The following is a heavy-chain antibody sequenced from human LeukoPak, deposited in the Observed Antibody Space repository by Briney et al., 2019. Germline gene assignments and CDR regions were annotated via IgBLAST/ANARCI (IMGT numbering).Heavy chain of an antibody. V-gene: IGHV3-66*01. CDR2: IYTGGNT. CDR3: AREGYYGAFDI. J-gene: IGHJ3*02. D-gene: IGHD3-10*01. CDR1: GFTISNYY. Sequence: GGSLRLSCAASGFTISNYYMSWVRQAPGKGLEWVSVIYTGGNTYYADSVKGRFTISRDNAKNSLSLQMNSLRDDDTAVYYCAREGYYGAFDIWGQGTMVTVSS.